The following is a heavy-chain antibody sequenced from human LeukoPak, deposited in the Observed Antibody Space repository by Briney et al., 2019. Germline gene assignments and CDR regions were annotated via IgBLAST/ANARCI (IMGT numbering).Heavy chain of an antibody. J-gene: IGHJ4*02. D-gene: IGHD5-18*01. V-gene: IGHV1-24*01. CDR2: FDPEDGET. Sequence: VKVSCKVSGYTLTELSMHWVRQAPGEGLEWMGGFDPEDGETIYAQKFQGRVTMTEDTSTDTAYMELSSLRSEDTAVYYCATDKGYSYGSPYFDYWGQGTLVTVSS. CDR3: ATDKGYSYGSPYFDY. CDR1: GYTLTELS.